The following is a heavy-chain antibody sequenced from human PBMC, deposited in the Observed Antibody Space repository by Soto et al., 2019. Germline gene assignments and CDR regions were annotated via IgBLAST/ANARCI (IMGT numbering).Heavy chain of an antibody. CDR1: GFTFSDYY. CDR3: AKDLSYYGSGSYTGSYYYYSMDV. Sequence: PGGSLRLSCAASGFTFSDYYMSWIRQAPGKGLEWVSYISSSGSTIYYADSVKGRFTISRDNSKNSLYLQMNSLRAEDTAVYYCAKDLSYYGSGSYTGSYYYYSMDVWGQGTTVTVSS. J-gene: IGHJ6*02. V-gene: IGHV3-11*01. D-gene: IGHD3-10*01. CDR2: ISSSGSTI.